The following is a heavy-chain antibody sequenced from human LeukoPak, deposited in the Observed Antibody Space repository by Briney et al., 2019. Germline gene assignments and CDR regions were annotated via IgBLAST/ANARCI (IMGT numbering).Heavy chain of an antibody. J-gene: IGHJ3*02. V-gene: IGHV4-59*08. D-gene: IGHD3-22*01. Sequence: PSETLSLTCTVSGGSISSYYWSWIRQPPGKGPEWIGYIYYSGSTNYNPSLKSRVTISVDTSKNQFSLKLSSVTAADTAVYYCARHLYDSSGYYFRNADAFDIWGQGTMVTVSS. CDR2: IYYSGST. CDR1: GGSISSYY. CDR3: ARHLYDSSGYYFRNADAFDI.